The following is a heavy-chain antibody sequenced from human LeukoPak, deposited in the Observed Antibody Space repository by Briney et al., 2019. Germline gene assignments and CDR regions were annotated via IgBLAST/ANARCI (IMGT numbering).Heavy chain of an antibody. Sequence: SETLSLTCTVSGGSISSYYWSWIRQPAGKGLEWIGRIYTSGSTNYNPSLKGRVTISVDTSKNQFSLKLSSVTAADTAVYYCARVAAAADTVSGMDVWGQGTTVTVSS. V-gene: IGHV4-4*07. J-gene: IGHJ6*02. CDR1: GGSISSYY. CDR2: IYTSGST. D-gene: IGHD6-13*01. CDR3: ARVAAAADTVSGMDV.